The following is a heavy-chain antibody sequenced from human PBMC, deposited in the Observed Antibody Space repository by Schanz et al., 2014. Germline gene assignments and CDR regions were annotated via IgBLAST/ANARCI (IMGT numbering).Heavy chain of an antibody. Sequence: QVQLVQSGAEVKKPGSSMKVSCKASGGTFNSYTISWVRQAPGQGLEWVGWISPYTGNTHYFDKMEGRVTMTADTSTSTAYMDLRSLRSDDTAVYYCARGRGCTGGSCYSWFDLWGQGTLVTVAS. D-gene: IGHD2-15*01. J-gene: IGHJ5*02. V-gene: IGHV1-18*01. CDR2: ISPYTGNT. CDR3: ARGRGCTGGSCYSWFDL. CDR1: GGTFNSYT.